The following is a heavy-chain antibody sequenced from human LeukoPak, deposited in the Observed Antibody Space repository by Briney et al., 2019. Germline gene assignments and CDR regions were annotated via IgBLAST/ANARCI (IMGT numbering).Heavy chain of an antibody. CDR2: FYHGGST. CDR1: GYSISTGYY. CDR3: AREPSDSSGSRFDY. V-gene: IGHV4-38-2*02. Sequence: SETLSLTCTVSGYSISTGYYWDWIRQPPGKGLEWIGTFYHGGSTYYNPSLKSRVTISVDTSKNQFSLKLNSVTAADTAVYYCAREPSDSSGSRFDYWGQGTLVTVSS. D-gene: IGHD3-22*01. J-gene: IGHJ4*02.